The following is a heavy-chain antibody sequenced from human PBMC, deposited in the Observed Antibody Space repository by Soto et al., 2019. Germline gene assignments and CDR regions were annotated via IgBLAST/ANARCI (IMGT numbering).Heavy chain of an antibody. D-gene: IGHD2-8*01. CDR1: GYAFGAYY. J-gene: IGHJ3*01. Sequence: QVQLVQSGAEVKKPGASVKVSCKASGYAFGAYYIYWVRQAPGQGLEWMGYINPHGGGARYVQEFRDRLTNTTDTPKDTAYMELRSLTSDDTAIYYCAKDRVRTPNGADSFDVWGQGTSVTVS. CDR3: AKDRVRTPNGADSFDV. V-gene: IGHV1-2*02. CDR2: INPHGGGA.